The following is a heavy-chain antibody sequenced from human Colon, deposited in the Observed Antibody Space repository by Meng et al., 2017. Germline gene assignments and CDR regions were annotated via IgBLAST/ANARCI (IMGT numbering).Heavy chain of an antibody. V-gene: IGHV4-38-2*02. CDR2: ILHSGTT. CDR3: ARGGGLGFDS. D-gene: IGHD3-16*01. J-gene: IGHJ4*02. CDR1: DYSVSSGYF. Sequence: GSLRLSCIVSDYSVSSGYFWGWIRQPPGKGLEWIGSILHSGTTYYNPSLKSRLTVPADTSKNPAPLRLTSVTTADTAVYFCARGGGLGFDSWGQGTLVTVSS.